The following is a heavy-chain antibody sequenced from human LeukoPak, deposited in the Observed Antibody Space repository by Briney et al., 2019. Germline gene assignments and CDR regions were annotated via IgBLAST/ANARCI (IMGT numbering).Heavy chain of an antibody. CDR2: IKQDGSES. J-gene: IGHJ4*02. V-gene: IGHV3-7*01. D-gene: IGHD6-19*01. CDR1: GFTFGSYW. CDR3: ARGWLVPDF. Sequence: GGSLRLSCAASGFTFGSYWMSWVRQAPGKGLEWVANIKQDGSESYYVDSVKGQFTISRDNAKNSLYLQMNSLRAEDTAVYYCARGWLVPDFWGQGTLVTVSS.